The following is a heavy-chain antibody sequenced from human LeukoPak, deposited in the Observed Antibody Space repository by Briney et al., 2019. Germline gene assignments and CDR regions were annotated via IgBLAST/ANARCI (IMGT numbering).Heavy chain of an antibody. CDR1: GGSISSGSYY. CDR2: IYTSGST. Sequence: SETLSLTCTVSGGSISSGSYYWRWLRRPAGTGLEWIGRIYTSGSTNYNPSLKSRVTISVDTSKNQFSLKLSSVTAADTAVYYCATTRIVVVPAAMGRTGWFDSWGQGTLVTVSS. D-gene: IGHD2-2*01. J-gene: IGHJ5*01. CDR3: ATTRIVVVPAAMGRTGWFDS. V-gene: IGHV4-61*02.